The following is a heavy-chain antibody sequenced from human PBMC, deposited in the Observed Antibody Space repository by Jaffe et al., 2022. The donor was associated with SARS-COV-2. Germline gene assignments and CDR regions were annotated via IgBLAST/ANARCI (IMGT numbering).Heavy chain of an antibody. V-gene: IGHV3-9*01. CDR1: GFTFDDYA. D-gene: IGHD1-26*01. CDR3: AKAGSWEPLGYSNAFDI. Sequence: EVQLVESGGGLVQPGRSLRLSCAASGFTFDDYAMHWVRQAPGKGLEWVSGISWNSGSIGYADSVKGRFTISRDNAKNSLYLQMNSLRAEDTALYYCAKAGSWEPLGYSNAFDIWGQGTMVTVSS. J-gene: IGHJ3*02. CDR2: ISWNSGSI.